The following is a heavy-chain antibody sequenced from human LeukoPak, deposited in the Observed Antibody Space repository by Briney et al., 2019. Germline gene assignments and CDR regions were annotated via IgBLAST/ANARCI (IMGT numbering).Heavy chain of an antibody. D-gene: IGHD3-10*01. Sequence: SDTLSLTCTVAGGSFRSYDWSWIRQAPVKGLEWIGYIYYSGSTNYNPSLKSRVTISVDTSKNQFSLKLSSVTAADTAVYYCASGAPFEPYFEYWGQGTLVTVFS. V-gene: IGHV4-59*01. CDR1: GGSFRSYD. J-gene: IGHJ4*02. CDR3: ASGAPFEPYFEY. CDR2: IYYSGST.